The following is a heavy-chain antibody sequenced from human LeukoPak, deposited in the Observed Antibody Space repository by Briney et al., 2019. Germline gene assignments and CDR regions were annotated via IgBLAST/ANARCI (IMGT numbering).Heavy chain of an antibody. CDR2: ISGSGGST. D-gene: IGHD2-2*01. J-gene: IGHJ5*02. CDR1: GFTFSTYA. Sequence: GGSLRLSCAASGFTFSTYAMSWVRQAPGKGLEWVSGISGSGGSTYYAGSVKGRFTISRDNSKNMLYLQMSSLRAEDTALYYCAKGLGGGSTKNWFDPWGQGTLVTVSS. V-gene: IGHV3-23*01. CDR3: AKGLGGGSTKNWFDP.